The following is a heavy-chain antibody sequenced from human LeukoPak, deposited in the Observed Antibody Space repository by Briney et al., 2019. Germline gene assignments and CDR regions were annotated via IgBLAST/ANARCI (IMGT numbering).Heavy chain of an antibody. CDR2: INHSGST. V-gene: IGHV4-34*01. CDR1: GGSMSSYY. Sequence: SETLSLTCTVSGGSMSSYYWSWIRQPAGKGLEWIGEINHSGSTNYNPSLKSRVTISVDTSKNQFSLKLSSVTAADTAVYYCARGESLVMTMPQCYGMDVWGQGTTVTVSS. D-gene: IGHD4/OR15-4a*01. J-gene: IGHJ6*02. CDR3: ARGESLVMTMPQCYGMDV.